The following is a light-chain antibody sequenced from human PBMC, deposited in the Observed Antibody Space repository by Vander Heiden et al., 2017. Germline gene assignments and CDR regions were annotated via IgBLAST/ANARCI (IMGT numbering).Light chain of an antibody. CDR3: QQRSNWPGT. CDR1: QSVSSY. CDR2: DAS. V-gene: IGKV3-11*01. Sequence: EIVLPHSPATLSLSPGERATLSCRASQSVSSYLAWYQQKPGKAPRLLIYDASNRATGIPARFSGSGSGTDFTLTISSLEPEDFAVYYCQQRSNWPGTFGGGTKVEIK. J-gene: IGKJ4*01.